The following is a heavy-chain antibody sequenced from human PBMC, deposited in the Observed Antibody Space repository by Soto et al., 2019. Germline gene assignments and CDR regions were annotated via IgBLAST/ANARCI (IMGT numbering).Heavy chain of an antibody. V-gene: IGHV1-18*01. CDR3: ARISSGGPENP. D-gene: IGHD3-22*01. CDR1: GYTFTSLG. J-gene: IGHJ5*02. CDR2: INPYNGNT. Sequence: QVQLVQSGAEVKKPGASVKVSCKTSGYTFTSLGLSWVRQAPGQGLEWMGWINPYNGNTNYAQNFQGRVTMTTDTSTSTAYMELRSLRSDDTAVYDCARISSGGPENPWGQGTLVTVSS.